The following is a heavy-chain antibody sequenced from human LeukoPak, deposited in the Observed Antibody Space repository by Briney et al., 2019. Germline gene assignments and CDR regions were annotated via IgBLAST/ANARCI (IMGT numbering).Heavy chain of an antibody. J-gene: IGHJ4*02. V-gene: IGHV3-48*02. CDR1: GFTFTGYS. D-gene: IGHD7-27*01. Sequence: GGSLRLSCAASGFTFTGYSMNWVRQAPGKGLEWVSYISVSSSNIYYADSVKGRFTISRDNAKNSLYLQMNSLRDEDTAVYYCARESYWGSSAKGFDYWGQGTLVTVSS. CDR2: ISVSSSNI. CDR3: ARESYWGSSAKGFDY.